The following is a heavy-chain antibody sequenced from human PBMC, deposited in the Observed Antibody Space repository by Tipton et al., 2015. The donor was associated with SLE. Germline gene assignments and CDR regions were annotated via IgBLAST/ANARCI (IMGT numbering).Heavy chain of an antibody. J-gene: IGHJ4*02. CDR1: GGSFSGYY. D-gene: IGHD5-24*01. CDR2: INHSGSS. V-gene: IGHV4-34*01. CDR3: AIGRDGYNVDF. Sequence: TLSLTCAVYGGSFSGYYWSWIRQPPGKGLEWIGEINHSGSSNYNPSLKSRVTISVDTPKNQFSLKLTSVTAADTAVYYCAIGRDGYNVDFWGQGTLVTVSS.